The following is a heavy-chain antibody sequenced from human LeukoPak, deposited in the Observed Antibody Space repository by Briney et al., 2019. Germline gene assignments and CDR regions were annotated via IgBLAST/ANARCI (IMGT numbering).Heavy chain of an antibody. V-gene: IGHV4-4*07. J-gene: IGHJ2*01. Sequence: SETLSLTCTVSAGSISNHYWSWMRQPAGKGLEWIGRIYTSESTNYNPSLKSRVTMSIDTSKNQFSLNLRSVTAADTAVYYCVRGSSMIEFFDLWGRGTLVTVSS. CDR3: VRGSSMIEFFDL. D-gene: IGHD2-21*01. CDR2: IYTSEST. CDR1: AGSISNHY.